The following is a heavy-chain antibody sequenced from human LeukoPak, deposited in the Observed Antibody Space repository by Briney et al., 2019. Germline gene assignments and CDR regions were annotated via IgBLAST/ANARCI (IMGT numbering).Heavy chain of an antibody. CDR2: ISGSGGST. CDR3: AKAGWFGESKDDY. D-gene: IGHD3-10*01. CDR1: GFTFSSYA. Sequence: QAGGSLRLSCAASGFTFSSYAMSWVRQAPGKGLEWVSAISGSGGSTYYADSVKGRFTISRDNSKNTLYLQMNSLRAEDTAVYYCAKAGWFGESKDDYWGQGTLVTVSS. J-gene: IGHJ4*02. V-gene: IGHV3-23*01.